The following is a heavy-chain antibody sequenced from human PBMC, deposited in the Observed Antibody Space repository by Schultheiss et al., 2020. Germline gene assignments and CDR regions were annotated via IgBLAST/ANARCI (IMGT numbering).Heavy chain of an antibody. CDR2: ISGSGGST. J-gene: IGHJ4*02. CDR3: AKHGTGLGEMTLFDY. V-gene: IGHV3-23*01. D-gene: IGHD3-10*01. CDR1: GFTFSSYA. Sequence: GESLKISCAASGFTFSSYAMSWVRQAPGKGLEWVSAISGSGGSTYYADSVKGRFTISRDNSKNTLYLQMNSLRAEDTAVYYCAKHGTGLGEMTLFDYWGQGTLVTVSS.